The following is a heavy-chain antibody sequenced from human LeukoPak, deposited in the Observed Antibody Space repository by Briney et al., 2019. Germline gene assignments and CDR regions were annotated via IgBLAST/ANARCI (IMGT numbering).Heavy chain of an antibody. CDR3: AKSLLYYYDSSGYSDAFDI. CDR2: ISWNSGSI. CDR1: GFTFDDYA. J-gene: IGHJ3*02. V-gene: IGHV3-9*01. D-gene: IGHD3-22*01. Sequence: GGSLRLSCAASGFTFDDYAMHWVRQAPGKGLEWVSGISWNSGSIGYADSVKGRFTISRDNAKNSLHLQMNSLRAEDTALYYCAKSLLYYYDSSGYSDAFDIWGQGTMVTVSS.